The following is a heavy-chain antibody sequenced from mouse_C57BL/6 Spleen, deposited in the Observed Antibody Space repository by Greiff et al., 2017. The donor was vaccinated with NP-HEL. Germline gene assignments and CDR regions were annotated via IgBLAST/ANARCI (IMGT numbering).Heavy chain of an antibody. J-gene: IGHJ2*01. CDR1: GYTFTSYW. CDR2: IYPGSGST. Sequence: QVQLQQPGAELVKPGASVKMSCKASGYTFTSYWITWVKQRPGQGLEWIGDIYPGSGSTNYNEKFKSKATLTVDTSSSTAYMQLSSLTSEDSAVYYCASGGITTVVAGDYWGQGTTLTVSS. CDR3: ASGGITTVVAGDY. D-gene: IGHD1-1*01. V-gene: IGHV1-55*01.